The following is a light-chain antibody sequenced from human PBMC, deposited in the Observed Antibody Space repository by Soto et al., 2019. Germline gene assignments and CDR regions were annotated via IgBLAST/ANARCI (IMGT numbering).Light chain of an antibody. J-gene: IGKJ3*01. CDR3: QQYDNLPRGT. Sequence: DIQMTQSPSSLAASVGDRVTITCHASQDISNYLNWYQQKPGKAPKLLIYDASNLETGVPSRFSGSGSGTDFTFTISSLQPEDIATYYCQQYDNLPRGTFGPGNKVDIK. CDR1: QDISNY. CDR2: DAS. V-gene: IGKV1-33*01.